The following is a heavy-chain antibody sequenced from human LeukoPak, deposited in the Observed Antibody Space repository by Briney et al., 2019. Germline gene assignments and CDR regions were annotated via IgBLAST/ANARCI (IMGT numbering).Heavy chain of an antibody. J-gene: IGHJ6*03. V-gene: IGHV4-38-2*02. CDR3: ARRYCSSSSCYNPYYYYYMDV. CDR2: ISHSWST. CDR1: GYSISSGYY. D-gene: IGHD2-2*02. Sequence: SETLSLTCTVSGYSISSGYYWGWIRQPPGKGLEGIGSISHSWSTIYNPSLKSRVTVSVDTSKNQFSLKLNSVTAADTAVYYCARRYCSSSSCYNPYYYYYMDVWGKGTTVTVSS.